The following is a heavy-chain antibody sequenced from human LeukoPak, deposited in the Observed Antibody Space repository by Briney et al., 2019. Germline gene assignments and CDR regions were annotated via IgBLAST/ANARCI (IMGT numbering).Heavy chain of an antibody. CDR3: AXXXHLWFGELLLDY. CDR1: SYTFTSYG. CDR2: ISAYNGNT. Sequence: ASVKVSCKASSYTFTSYGISWVRQAPGQGLEWMGWISAYNGNTNYAQKLQGRVTMTTDTSTSTAYMELRSLRSDDTAVYYCAXXXHLWFGELLLDYWGQGTLVTVSS. J-gene: IGHJ4*02. D-gene: IGHD3-10*01. V-gene: IGHV1-18*01.